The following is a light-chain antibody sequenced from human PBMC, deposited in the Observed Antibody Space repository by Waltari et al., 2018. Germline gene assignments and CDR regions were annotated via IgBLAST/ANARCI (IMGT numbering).Light chain of an antibody. CDR3: QSYDTSNRV. CDR1: SGSIASNY. Sequence: NFMLTQPHSVSESTGKTVTISCTRSSGSIASNYVQWYQQRPGSSPTTVIYEDNQRPPGVPDRFSGSIDSSSNSASLTISGLKTEDEADYYCQSYDTSNRVFGGGTKVTVL. CDR2: EDN. J-gene: IGLJ3*02. V-gene: IGLV6-57*01.